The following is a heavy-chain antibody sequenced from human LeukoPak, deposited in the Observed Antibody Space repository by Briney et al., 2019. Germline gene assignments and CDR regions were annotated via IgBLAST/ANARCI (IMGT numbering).Heavy chain of an antibody. J-gene: IGHJ6*02. D-gene: IGHD2-2*01. V-gene: IGHV4-34*01. Sequence: PSETLSLTCAVYGGSFSGYYWSWIRQPPGKGLEWIGEINHSGSTNYNPSLKSRVTISVDTSKNQFSLKLSSVTAADTAAYYCARAFLGYCSSTSCHRRYYYGMDVWGQGTTVTVSS. CDR1: GGSFSGYY. CDR2: INHSGST. CDR3: ARAFLGYCSSTSCHRRYYYGMDV.